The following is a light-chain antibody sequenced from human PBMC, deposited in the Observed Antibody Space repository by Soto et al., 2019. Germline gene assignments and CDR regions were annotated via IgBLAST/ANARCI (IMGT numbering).Light chain of an antibody. V-gene: IGKV3-15*01. CDR3: QQYFSYPLT. J-gene: IGKJ4*01. CDR1: QSVSSN. Sequence: EIVMTQSPATLSVSPGERATLSCRASQSVSSNLAWYHQKPGQVPRLLIYGASTRATGIPARFSGSGSGTEFTLTISSLQSEDFAVYYCQQYFSYPLTFGGGTKVEIK. CDR2: GAS.